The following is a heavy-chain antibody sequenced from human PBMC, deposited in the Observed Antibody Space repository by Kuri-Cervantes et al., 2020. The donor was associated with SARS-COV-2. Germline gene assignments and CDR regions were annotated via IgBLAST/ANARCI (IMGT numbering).Heavy chain of an antibody. J-gene: IGHJ2*01. V-gene: IGHV1-18*01. CDR1: GYTLTSYG. D-gene: IGHD4-23*01. CDR3: ARDGGLLNWYFDL. CDR2: ISAYNGNT. Sequence: ASVKVTCKASGYTLTSYGISWVRQAPGQGLEWMVWISAYNGNTNYAQKLQCRVTMTTDTSTSTAYMGLRSLRSDDTAVYYCARDGGLLNWYFDLWGRGKLVTVSS.